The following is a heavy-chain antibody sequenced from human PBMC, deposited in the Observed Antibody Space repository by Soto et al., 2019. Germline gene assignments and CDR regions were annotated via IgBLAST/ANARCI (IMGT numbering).Heavy chain of an antibody. CDR3: ARDRPPYYGADAFDI. V-gene: IGHV3-66*01. D-gene: IGHD4-17*01. J-gene: IGHJ3*02. Sequence: EVQLVESGGGLVQPGGSLRLSCAASGFTVSSNYMSWVRQAPGKGLEWVSVIYSGGSTYYADSVKDRFTISRDNSKNKLYLQMNSLRAEDTAVYYCARDRPPYYGADAFDIWGQGTMVTVSS. CDR2: IYSGGST. CDR1: GFTVSSNY.